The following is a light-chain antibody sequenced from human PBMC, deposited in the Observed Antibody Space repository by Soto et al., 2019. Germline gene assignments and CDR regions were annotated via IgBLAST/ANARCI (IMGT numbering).Light chain of an antibody. J-gene: IGKJ2*01. Sequence: EVVMTQSPATLSVSPGERATLSCRASQSVSSYLAWYQQKPGQAPRLLIYGASTRATGIPARFSGSSSGTEFALTISSLQSEDFAIYFCQQYGDWPPYTFGQGTKLEIK. CDR1: QSVSSY. CDR3: QQYGDWPPYT. CDR2: GAS. V-gene: IGKV3-15*01.